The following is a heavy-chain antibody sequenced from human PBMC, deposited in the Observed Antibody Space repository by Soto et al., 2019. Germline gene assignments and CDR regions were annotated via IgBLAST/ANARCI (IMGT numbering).Heavy chain of an antibody. Sequence: GGSLRLSCAASGFTFSSYSMNWVRQAPGKGLEWVPSISSSSSYIYYADSVKGRFTISRDNAKNSLYLQMNSLRAEDTAVYYCARVELAGHDAFDIWGQGTMVTVSS. V-gene: IGHV3-21*01. J-gene: IGHJ3*02. D-gene: IGHD7-27*01. CDR1: GFTFSSYS. CDR2: ISSSSSYI. CDR3: ARVELAGHDAFDI.